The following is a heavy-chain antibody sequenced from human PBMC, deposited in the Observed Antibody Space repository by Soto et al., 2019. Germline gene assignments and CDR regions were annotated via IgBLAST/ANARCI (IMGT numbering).Heavy chain of an antibody. J-gene: IGHJ4*02. CDR2: ISGSGSST. CDR1: GFPFSGYS. Sequence: EVQLLESGGGLVQLGGSLRLSCAASGFPFSGYSINWVRQAPGKGLEWVSIISGSGSSTNYADSVKGRFTISRDNSRDTVNMQMNSLRTEVTAVYYCAKSYASDYDHRQRFDNWGQGTLVTVSS. D-gene: IGHD6-25*01. V-gene: IGHV3-23*01. CDR3: AKSYASDYDHRQRFDN.